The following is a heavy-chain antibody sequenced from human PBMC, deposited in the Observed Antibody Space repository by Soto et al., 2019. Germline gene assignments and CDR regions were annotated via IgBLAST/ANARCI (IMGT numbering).Heavy chain of an antibody. CDR1: GYTFTSYY. J-gene: IGHJ3*02. D-gene: IGHD4-4*01. CDR2: INPSGGST. Sequence: ASVKVSCKASGYTFTSYYMHWVRQAPGQGLEWMGIINPSGGSTSYAQKFQGRVTMTRDTSTSTVYMELSSLRSEDTAVYYCARELQNPIVGEATGICAFYIWAQGTMVPVSS. V-gene: IGHV1-46*03. CDR3: ARELQNPIVGEATGICAFYI.